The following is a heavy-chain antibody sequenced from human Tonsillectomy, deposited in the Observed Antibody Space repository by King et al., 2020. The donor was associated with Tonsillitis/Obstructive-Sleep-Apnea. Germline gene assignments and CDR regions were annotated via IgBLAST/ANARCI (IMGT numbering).Heavy chain of an antibody. Sequence: VQLVESGGGVVQPGKSLRLSCAASGFTFSNYAIHWVRQAPGKGLEWVAVISYDGSNKYYADSVKGRFTISRDNSKNTLYLQMNSLRAEDTAVYYCARPREGYGSGWDYWGQGTLVTVSS. CDR2: ISYDGSNK. CDR1: GFTFSNYA. D-gene: IGHD6-19*01. V-gene: IGHV3-30*04. CDR3: ARPREGYGSGWDY. J-gene: IGHJ4*02.